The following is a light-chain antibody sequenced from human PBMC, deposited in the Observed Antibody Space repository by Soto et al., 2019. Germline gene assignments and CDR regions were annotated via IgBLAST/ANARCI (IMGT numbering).Light chain of an antibody. J-gene: IGKJ4*01. V-gene: IGKV1-5*01. CDR1: QYVGSW. CDR2: NAY. CDR3: QQYESYSPLT. Sequence: DIQLTQSPSTLSASGGDRVTSTCRASQYVGSWLAWYQQKPGKAPKLLIYNAYSLESGVPSRFSGRRSGTEFTLTIAGLQPEDFATYYCQQYESYSPLTFGGGTKVDI.